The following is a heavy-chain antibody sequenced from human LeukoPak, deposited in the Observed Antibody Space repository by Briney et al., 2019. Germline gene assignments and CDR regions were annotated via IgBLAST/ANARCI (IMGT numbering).Heavy chain of an antibody. D-gene: IGHD3-10*01. CDR1: GGSISSYY. J-gene: IGHJ5*02. V-gene: IGHV4-59*12. CDR2: IYHSGST. Sequence: KTSETLSLTCTVSGGSISSYYWSWIRQPPGKGLEWIGYIYHSGSTYYNPSLKSRVTISVDRSKNQFSLKLSSVTAADTAVYYCARARGVVRGVIRSSWFDPWGQGTLVTVSS. CDR3: ARARGVVRGVIRSSWFDP.